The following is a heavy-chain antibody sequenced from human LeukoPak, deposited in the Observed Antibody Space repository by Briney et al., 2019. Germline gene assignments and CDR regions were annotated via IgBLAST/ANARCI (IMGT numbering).Heavy chain of an antibody. CDR3: ARDLGYCTSTSCRYFDF. CDR1: GGSISSGGYY. V-gene: IGHV4-31*03. Sequence: SETLSLTCTVSGGSISSGGYYWSWIRQHPGRGLEWIGYISYSGSTYYNPSLKSRVTISVDTSRNQFSLKLSPVTAADTAVYYCARDLGYCTSTSCRYFDFWGQGTLVTVSS. D-gene: IGHD2-2*01. CDR2: ISYSGST. J-gene: IGHJ4*02.